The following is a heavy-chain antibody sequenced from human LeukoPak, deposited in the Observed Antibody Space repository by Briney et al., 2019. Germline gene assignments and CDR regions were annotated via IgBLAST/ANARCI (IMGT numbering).Heavy chain of an antibody. D-gene: IGHD3-10*01. CDR3: ARQGDLVRGVILFDY. J-gene: IGHJ4*02. Sequence: SETLSLTCAVYGGSFSGYYWSWIRQPPGKGLEWIGEINHSGSTNYNPSLKSRVTISVDTSKNQFSLKLSSVTAADTAVYYCARQGDLVRGVILFDYWGQGTLVTVSS. CDR2: INHSGST. CDR1: GGSFSGYY. V-gene: IGHV4-34*01.